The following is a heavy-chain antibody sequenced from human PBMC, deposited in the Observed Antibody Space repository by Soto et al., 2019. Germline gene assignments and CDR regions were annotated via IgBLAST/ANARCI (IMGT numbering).Heavy chain of an antibody. CDR3: GAGSPPGGTVAGDF. V-gene: IGHV3-74*01. J-gene: IGHJ4*02. CDR2: INGDGTSI. Sequence: EVRLVESGGGLVQPGGSLRLSCAVSGFSFNTYWMHWVRQTPEKGLVWVARINGDGTSIRYADSVKGRLTIFRDNARNTLYPQMRNVRVEDTGVYFCGAGSPPGGTVAGDFWGQGTLVTVSS. D-gene: IGHD3-10*01. CDR1: GFSFNTYW.